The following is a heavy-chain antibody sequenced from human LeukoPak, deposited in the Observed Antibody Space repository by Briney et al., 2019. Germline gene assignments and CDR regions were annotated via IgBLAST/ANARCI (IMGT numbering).Heavy chain of an antibody. V-gene: IGHV3-73*01. CDR3: TSYDFGVVSPFDY. CDR1: GFTLSGSA. CDR2: IRSKANNYAT. Sequence: QPGGSLRLSCAASGFTLSGSAVHWVRQASGKGLEWVGRIRSKANNYATTYAASVKGRFTISRDDSKNTAYLQMNSLKTEDTAVYYCTSYDFGVVSPFDYWGQGTLVTVSS. D-gene: IGHD3-3*01. J-gene: IGHJ4*02.